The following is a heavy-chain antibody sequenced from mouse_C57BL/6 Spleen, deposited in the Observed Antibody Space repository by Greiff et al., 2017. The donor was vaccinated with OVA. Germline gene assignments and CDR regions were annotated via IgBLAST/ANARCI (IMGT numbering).Heavy chain of an antibody. J-gene: IGHJ2*01. D-gene: IGHD2-4*01. CDR2: IDPEDGDT. CDR3: TSRDYGGTGY. V-gene: IGHV14-1*01. CDR1: GFNIKDYY. Sequence: VQLQQSGAELVRPGASVKLSCTASGFNIKDYYMHWVKQRPEQGLEWIGRIDPEDGDTEYAPKFQGKATMTADSSSNPAYLQLSSLRSEDTAVYYCTSRDYGGTGYWGQGTTLTVSS.